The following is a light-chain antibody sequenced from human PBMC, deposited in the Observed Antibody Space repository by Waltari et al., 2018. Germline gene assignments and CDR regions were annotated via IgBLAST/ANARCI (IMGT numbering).Light chain of an antibody. CDR3: QQYYSTLLT. CDR1: QSVLYSSNNKNY. V-gene: IGKV4-1*01. Sequence: DIVMTQSPDSLAVSLGERATINCKSSQSVLYSSNNKNYLAWYQQKPGQPPKLLIYWASTRESGVPDRFGGSGSGTDFTLTISSLQAEDVAVYYCQQYYSTLLTFGQGTKVEIK. J-gene: IGKJ1*01. CDR2: WAS.